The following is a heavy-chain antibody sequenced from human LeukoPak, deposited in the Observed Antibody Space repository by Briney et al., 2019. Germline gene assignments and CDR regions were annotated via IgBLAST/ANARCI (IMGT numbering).Heavy chain of an antibody. D-gene: IGHD7-27*01. CDR2: LSGSGGST. Sequence: GGSLRLSCAASGFTFTTYAMNWVRQAPGKGLEWVSALSGSGGSTSYADSVKGRFTISRDNSKNTLHLQMNSLRAEDTAVYYCAKDRTNWGSIEYWGQGTLVTVSS. CDR1: GFTFTTYA. CDR3: AKDRTNWGSIEY. J-gene: IGHJ4*02. V-gene: IGHV3-23*01.